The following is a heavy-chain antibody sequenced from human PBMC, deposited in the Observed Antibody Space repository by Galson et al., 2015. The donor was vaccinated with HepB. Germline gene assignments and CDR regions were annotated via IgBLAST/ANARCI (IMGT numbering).Heavy chain of an antibody. CDR2: ISYDGSNK. Sequence: SLRLSCAASGFTFSSYGMHWVRQAPGKGLEWVAVISYDGSNKYYADSVKGRFTISRDNSKNTLYLQMNSLRAEDTAVYYCANSDTGTGEDWNYVDVGGMDVWGKGTTVTVSS. D-gene: IGHD1-7*01. CDR1: GFTFSSYG. V-gene: IGHV3-30*18. J-gene: IGHJ6*03. CDR3: ANSDTGTGEDWNYVDVGGMDV.